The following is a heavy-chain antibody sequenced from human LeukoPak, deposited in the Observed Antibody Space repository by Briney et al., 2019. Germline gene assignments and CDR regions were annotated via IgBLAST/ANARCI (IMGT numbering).Heavy chain of an antibody. D-gene: IGHD2-2*01. CDR3: AKDLRVIVVTYYMDV. CDR2: ISGNGGST. Sequence: GGSLRLSCAASGFTFNSYAMTWVRQAPGKGLDGVSSISGNGGSTYYTDSVKGRFTISRDNSKNTLYLQMNSLRAEDTAAYYCAKDLRVIVVTYYMDVWGKGTTVTVSS. CDR1: GFTFNSYA. J-gene: IGHJ6*03. V-gene: IGHV3-23*01.